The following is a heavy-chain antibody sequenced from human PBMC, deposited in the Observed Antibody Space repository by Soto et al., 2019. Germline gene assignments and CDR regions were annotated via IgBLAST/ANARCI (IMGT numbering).Heavy chain of an antibody. Sequence: QMQLVQSGPEVKKPGTSVKVSCKASGFTFTSSAVQWVRQARGQRLEWIGWIVVGSGNTNYAQKFQERVTITRDMSTSTAYRELSSLRSEDTAGYYCAADRTYCGGDCYGDWGQGTLVTVSS. CDR3: AADRTYCGGDCYGD. CDR2: IVVGSGNT. J-gene: IGHJ4*02. D-gene: IGHD2-21*02. CDR1: GFTFTSSA. V-gene: IGHV1-58*01.